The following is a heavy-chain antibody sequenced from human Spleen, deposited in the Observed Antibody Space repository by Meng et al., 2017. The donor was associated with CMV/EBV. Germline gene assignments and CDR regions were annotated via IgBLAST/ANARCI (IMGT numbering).Heavy chain of an antibody. CDR1: GYSISSGYY. CDR3: ARESSSPYYYYGMDV. V-gene: IGHV4-38-2*02. D-gene: IGHD6-6*01. CDR2: IYHSGST. Sequence: SETLSLTCTVSGYSISSGYYWGWIRQPPGKGLEWIGSIYHSGSTYYNPSLKSRVTISVDTSKNQFSLKLSSVTAADTAVYYCARESSSPYYYYGMDVWGQGTTVTVSS. J-gene: IGHJ6*02.